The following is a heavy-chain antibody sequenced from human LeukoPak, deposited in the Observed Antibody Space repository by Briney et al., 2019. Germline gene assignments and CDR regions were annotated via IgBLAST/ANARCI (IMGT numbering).Heavy chain of an antibody. D-gene: IGHD3-16*01. J-gene: IGHJ3*02. Sequence: SETLSLTCTVSGGSISSNNYYWGWIRQPPGQGLEWIGSIYYSGSTYYSPSLRSRVTISVDTSKNQFSLKLSSVTAADTGVYYCARAYYDYIWGTFHDAFDIWGQGTMVTVSS. V-gene: IGHV4-39*07. CDR3: ARAYYDYIWGTFHDAFDI. CDR1: GGSISSNNYY. CDR2: IYYSGST.